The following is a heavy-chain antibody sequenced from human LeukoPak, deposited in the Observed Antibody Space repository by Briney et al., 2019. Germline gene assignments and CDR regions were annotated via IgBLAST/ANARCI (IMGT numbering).Heavy chain of an antibody. CDR3: ARGPQYQLLPPYYYYYYMDV. Sequence: SVKVSCKASGGTFSSYAISWVRQAPGQGLEWMGGIIPIFGTANYAQKFQGRVTITTDESTSTAYMELSSLRSEDTAVYYCARGPQYQLLPPYYYYYYMDVWGKGTTVTVSS. CDR2: IIPIFGTA. CDR1: GGTFSSYA. D-gene: IGHD2-2*01. V-gene: IGHV1-69*05. J-gene: IGHJ6*03.